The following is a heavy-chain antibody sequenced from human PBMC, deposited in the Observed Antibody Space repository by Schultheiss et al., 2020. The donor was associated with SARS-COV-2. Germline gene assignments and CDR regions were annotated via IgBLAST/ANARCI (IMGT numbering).Heavy chain of an antibody. V-gene: IGHV1-2*02. CDR2: INPNSGGT. D-gene: IGHD3-10*01. CDR1: GYTFTGYY. Sequence: ASVKVSCKASGYTFTGYYMHWVRQAPGQGLEWMGWINPNSGGTNYAQKLQGRVTMTTDTSTSTAYMELRSLRSDDTAVYYCARATRITMVRGVIVGYYYYGMDVWGQGTTVTVAS. CDR3: ARATRITMVRGVIVGYYYYGMDV. J-gene: IGHJ6*02.